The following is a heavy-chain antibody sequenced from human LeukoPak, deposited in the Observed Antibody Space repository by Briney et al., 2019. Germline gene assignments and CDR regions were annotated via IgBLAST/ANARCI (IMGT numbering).Heavy chain of an antibody. Sequence: SETLSLTCTVSGGSISSYYWSWIRQPPGKGLEWIGYIYYSGSTNYNPSLKSRVTISVDTSKNRFSLKLSSVTAADTAVYYCARTSLAGKRNDAFDIWGQGTMVTVSS. CDR2: IYYSGST. D-gene: IGHD6-13*01. V-gene: IGHV4-59*01. CDR1: GGSISSYY. CDR3: ARTSLAGKRNDAFDI. J-gene: IGHJ3*02.